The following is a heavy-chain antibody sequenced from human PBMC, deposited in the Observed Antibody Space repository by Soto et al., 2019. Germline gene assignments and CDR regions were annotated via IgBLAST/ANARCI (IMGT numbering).Heavy chain of an antibody. CDR1: GGSSSSGGYS. CDR2: IYHSGST. D-gene: IGHD4-17*01. CDR3: ARVHEGSDYGDYGFDY. Sequence: TLSLTGAVSGGSSSSGGYSWSWIRQPPGEGLEWIGYIYHSGSTYYNPSLKSRVTISVDRSKNQFSPKLRSVTAADTAVYYCARVHEGSDYGDYGFDYWGQGTLVTVSS. V-gene: IGHV4-30-2*01. J-gene: IGHJ4*02.